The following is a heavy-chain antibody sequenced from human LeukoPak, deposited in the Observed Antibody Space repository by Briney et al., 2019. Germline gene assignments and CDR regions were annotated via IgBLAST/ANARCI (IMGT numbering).Heavy chain of an antibody. CDR3: ARELRGDDYYYGMDV. CDR1: GGSISSYY. CDR2: INHSGST. Sequence: KPSETLSLTCTVSGGSISSYYWSWIRQPPGKGLEWIGEINHSGSTNYNPSLKSRVTISVDTSKNQFSLKLSSVTAADTAVYYCARELRGDDYYYGMDVWGQGTTVTVSS. D-gene: IGHD3-10*01. V-gene: IGHV4-34*01. J-gene: IGHJ6*02.